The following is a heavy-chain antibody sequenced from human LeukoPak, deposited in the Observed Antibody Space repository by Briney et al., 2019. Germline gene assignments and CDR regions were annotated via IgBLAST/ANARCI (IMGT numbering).Heavy chain of an antibody. CDR1: GYSISDGYH. CDR3: ARVGGAWGFNDY. CDR2: IYHRGSS. J-gene: IGHJ4*02. V-gene: IGHV4-38-2*02. Sequence: SETLSLTCTVSGYSISDGYHWGWIRQPPGKGLEWIGSIYHRGSSYYNPSLKSRVIISVDTSKNQFSLKLTSVTAADTAVYYCARVGGAWGFNDYWGQGALVTVSS. D-gene: IGHD3-16*01.